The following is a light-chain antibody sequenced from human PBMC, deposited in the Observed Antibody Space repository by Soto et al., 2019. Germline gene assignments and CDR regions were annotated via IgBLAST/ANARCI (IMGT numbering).Light chain of an antibody. Sequence: LVLTQSSSASASLGSSVKLTCTLRGGNSSYIIAWHQQQPGKAPRYLMKLEGSGSYNKGSGVPDRFSGSSSGADRYLTISNVQSEDEADYYCETWDSNTRVFGGGTKLTVL. J-gene: IGLJ2*01. CDR2: LEGSGSY. V-gene: IGLV4-60*03. CDR3: ETWDSNTRV. CDR1: GGNSSYI.